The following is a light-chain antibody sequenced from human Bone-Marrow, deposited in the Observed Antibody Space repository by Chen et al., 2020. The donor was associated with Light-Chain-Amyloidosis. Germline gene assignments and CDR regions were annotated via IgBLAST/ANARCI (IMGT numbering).Light chain of an antibody. CDR1: QSISTY. CDR2: AAS. V-gene: IGKV1-39*01. Sequence: DIQMTPSASSLSASVGDRVTITCRASQSISTYLNWYQHKPGVAPRLLIYAASKLQSGVPSRFSGSGSGTDFTLTISSLEPDDSATYYCQQSYKTPHTFDQGTNLEIK. CDR3: QQSYKTPHT. J-gene: IGKJ2*01.